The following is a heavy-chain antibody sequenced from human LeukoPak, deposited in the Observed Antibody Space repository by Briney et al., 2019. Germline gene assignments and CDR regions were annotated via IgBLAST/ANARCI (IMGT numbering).Heavy chain of an antibody. CDR1: GYTLTELS. Sequence: ASVKVSCKVSGYTLTELSMHWVRQAPGKGLEWMGGFDPEDGETIYAQKFQGRVTMTEDTSTDTAYMELGSLRSEDTAVYYCATVGFGELLVHYFDYWGQGTLVTVSS. CDR3: ATVGFGELLVHYFDY. CDR2: FDPEDGET. J-gene: IGHJ4*02. V-gene: IGHV1-24*01. D-gene: IGHD3-10*01.